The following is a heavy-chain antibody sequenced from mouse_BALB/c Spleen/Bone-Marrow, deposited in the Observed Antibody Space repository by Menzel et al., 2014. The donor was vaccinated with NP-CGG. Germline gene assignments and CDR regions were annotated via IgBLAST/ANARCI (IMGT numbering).Heavy chain of an antibody. CDR2: INPSNGRT. Sequence: VQLQQSGAELVKPGASVKLSCKASGYTFTGYWMHWVKQRPGQGLEWIGEINPSNGRTNYNEKFKRMATLTVDKSSSTAYRQLSSLTSEDSAVFYGARLIDGSSYIVDFWGQGTAVTVSS. CDR3: ARLIDGSSYIVDF. D-gene: IGHD1-1*01. V-gene: IGHV1S81*02. J-gene: IGHJ4*01. CDR1: GYTFTGYW.